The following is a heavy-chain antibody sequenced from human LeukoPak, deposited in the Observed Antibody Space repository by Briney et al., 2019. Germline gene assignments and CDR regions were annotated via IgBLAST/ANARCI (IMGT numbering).Heavy chain of an antibody. CDR1: GFTFSSYA. V-gene: IGHV3-30-3*01. Sequence: GGSLRLSCAASGFTFSSYAMHWVRQAPGKGLEWVAVISYDGSNKYYADSVKGRFTISRDNSKNTLYLQMNSLRAEDTAAYYCARGAAGVLGYCSSTSCYNWFDPWGQGTLVTVSS. D-gene: IGHD2-2*01. J-gene: IGHJ5*02. CDR3: ARGAAGVLGYCSSTSCYNWFDP. CDR2: ISYDGSNK.